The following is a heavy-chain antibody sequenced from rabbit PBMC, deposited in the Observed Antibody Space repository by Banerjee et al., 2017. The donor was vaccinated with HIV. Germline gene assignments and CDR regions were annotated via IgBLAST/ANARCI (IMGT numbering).Heavy chain of an antibody. D-gene: IGHD6-1*01. V-gene: IGHV1S45*01. J-gene: IGHJ4*01. Sequence: QEQLVESGGGLVQPEGSLTLTCKASGFDFSSNAMCWVRQAPGKGLEWIACINTSSGNTVYATWAKGRFTISRTSSTTVALQMTSLTAADTATYFCARGLVMLSLWGQGTLVTVS. CDR3: ARGLVMLSL. CDR1: GFDFSSNA. CDR2: INTSSGNT.